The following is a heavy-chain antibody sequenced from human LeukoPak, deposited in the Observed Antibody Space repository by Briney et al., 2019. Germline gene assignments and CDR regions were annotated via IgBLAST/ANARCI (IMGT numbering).Heavy chain of an antibody. CDR1: GFTFSSYA. CDR3: AKISSPGTYRYCGYDRRAYFDY. Sequence: GGSLRLSCTASGFTFSSYAVSWVRQAPGKGLEWVSAISGSGGRTYSADSVKGRFTISRDNSNNTLYLQMKSLRAEDTAVYYCAKISSPGTYRYCGYDRRAYFDYWGQGTLVTVSS. J-gene: IGHJ4*02. V-gene: IGHV3-23*01. CDR2: ISGSGGRT. D-gene: IGHD5-12*01.